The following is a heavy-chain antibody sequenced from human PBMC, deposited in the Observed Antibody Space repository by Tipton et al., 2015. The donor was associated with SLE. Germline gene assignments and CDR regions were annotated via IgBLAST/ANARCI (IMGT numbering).Heavy chain of an antibody. D-gene: IGHD5-12*01. V-gene: IGHV4-30-4*08. Sequence: GLVKPSETLSLTCTVSAGSISTGDYYWSWIRQPPGKGLEWIGYIYYNGNTYYNPSLKSRVTILVDTSKNQFSLNLTSVTAADSAVYYCASHDIVLQNWGQGALVTVSS. J-gene: IGHJ4*02. CDR2: IYYNGNT. CDR3: ASHDIVLQN. CDR1: AGSISTGDYY.